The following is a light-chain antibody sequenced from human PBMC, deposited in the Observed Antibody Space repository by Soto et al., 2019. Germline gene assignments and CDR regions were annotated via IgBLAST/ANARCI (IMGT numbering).Light chain of an antibody. V-gene: IGKV1-5*03. CDR3: PQYKNSPIT. CDR1: QSISSW. CDR2: KAS. J-gene: IGKJ5*01. Sequence: DIQMTQSPSTLSAPVVDRVTITCRASQSISSWLSWYQQKPGKAPKLLIYKASSLESGVPSRFSGSGSGTDFTLTISSLQPEDFATYYCPQYKNSPITFGQGTRLEIK.